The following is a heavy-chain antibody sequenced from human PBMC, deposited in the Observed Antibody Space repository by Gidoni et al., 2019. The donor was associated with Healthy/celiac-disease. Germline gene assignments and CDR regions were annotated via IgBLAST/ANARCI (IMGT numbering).Heavy chain of an antibody. CDR2: SSSSSSTI. V-gene: IGHV3-48*01. CDR3: AREWYYYDSSGYYPYGMDV. Sequence: EVQLVESGGGLVQPGGSLRLSCAASGFTFSSYIMNWVRQAPGKGLEGFSYSSSSSSTIDYADSVKGRFTISRDNAKNSLYLQMNSLRAEDTAVYYCAREWYYYDSSGYYPYGMDVWGQGTTVTVSS. D-gene: IGHD3-22*01. J-gene: IGHJ6*02. CDR1: GFTFSSYI.